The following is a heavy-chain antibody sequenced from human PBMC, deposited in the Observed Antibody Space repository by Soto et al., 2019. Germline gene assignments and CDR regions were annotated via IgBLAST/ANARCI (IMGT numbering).Heavy chain of an antibody. CDR1: GFTFDDYA. D-gene: IGHD6-13*01. V-gene: IGHV3-9*01. J-gene: IGHJ1*01. CDR3: AKGLYSSRWYWPGQH. CDR2: IGWNSGSI. Sequence: EVQLVESGGGLVQPGRSLRLSCAASGFTFDDYAMHWVRQAPGKGLEWVSGIGWNSGSIGYADSVKGRFTISRDNAKNSQDLQMNSRGAEDTALYYCAKGLYSSRWYWPGQHWGQGTLVTVSS.